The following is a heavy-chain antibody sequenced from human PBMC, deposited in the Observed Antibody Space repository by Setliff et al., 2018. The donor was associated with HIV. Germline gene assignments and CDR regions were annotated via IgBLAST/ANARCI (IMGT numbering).Heavy chain of an antibody. J-gene: IGHJ4*02. CDR3: VGGLRSRSQGHFDY. V-gene: IGHV4-4*07. D-gene: IGHD5-12*01. CDR2: IFASGST. CDR1: GGSISTYY. Sequence: SETLSLTCTVSGGSISTYYLTWIRQPAGKGLEWIGRIFASGSTNYNPSLKSRVTMSVDTSKNQFPLRLSSVTAADTAVYYCVGGLRSRSQGHFDYWGQGTLVTV.